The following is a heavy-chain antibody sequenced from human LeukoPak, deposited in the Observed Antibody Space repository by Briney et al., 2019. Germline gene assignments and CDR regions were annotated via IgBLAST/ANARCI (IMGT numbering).Heavy chain of an antibody. J-gene: IGHJ4*02. Sequence: GGSRRLSCAASGFTFSSYSLNWVRQAPGKGLEWVSSISSSSSYIYYADSVKGRFTISRDNAKNSLYLQMNSLRAEDTAVYYCARDYSYSSSAAPHAWGQGTLVTVSS. CDR2: ISSSSSYI. V-gene: IGHV3-21*01. CDR1: GFTFSSYS. D-gene: IGHD6-6*01. CDR3: ARDYSYSSSAAPHA.